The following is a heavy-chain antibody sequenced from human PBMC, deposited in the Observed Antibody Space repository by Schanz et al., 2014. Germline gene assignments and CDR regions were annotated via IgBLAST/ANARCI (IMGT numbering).Heavy chain of an antibody. D-gene: IGHD4-17*01. J-gene: IGHJ3*02. V-gene: IGHV4-31*03. Sequence: QVQLQESGPGLLKPSETLSLTCTVSGGSISSGGYYWSWIRQHPGKGLEWIGYISYSGVTYYNPSLKSRVTISMHTSKNQFSLKLSSVTAADTAVYYCARDRGHGDLPGDIWGQGTMVTVSS. CDR3: ARDRGHGDLPGDI. CDR2: ISYSGVT. CDR1: GGSISSGGYY.